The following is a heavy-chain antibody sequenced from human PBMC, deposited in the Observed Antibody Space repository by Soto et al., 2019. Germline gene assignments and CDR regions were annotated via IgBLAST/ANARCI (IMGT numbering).Heavy chain of an antibody. D-gene: IGHD2-15*01. CDR2: IIPILGIA. Sequence: ASVKVSCKASGGTFSSYTISWVRQAPGQGLEWMGRIIPILGIANYAQKFQGRVTITADKSTSTAYMELSSLRSEDTAVYYCAQRGYFSGGSCLRGDVFDSWGQRTLDT. V-gene: IGHV1-69*02. J-gene: IGHJ3*02. CDR3: AQRGYFSGGSCLRGDVFDS. CDR1: GGTFSSYT.